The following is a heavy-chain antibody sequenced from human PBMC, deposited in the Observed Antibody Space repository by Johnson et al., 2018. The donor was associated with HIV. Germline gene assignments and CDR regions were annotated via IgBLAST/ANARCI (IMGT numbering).Heavy chain of an antibody. V-gene: IGHV3-20*04. CDR3: ARDWDYYDSSGYYYAKMADAFDI. Sequence: VPLVESGGGVVRPGESLRLSCAASGFTFDDYGMSWVRQVPGKGLEWVSGINWNGGTTGYADSVKGRFTISRENAKNSLYLQMNSLRAEDTALYYCARDWDYYDSSGYYYAKMADAFDIWGQGTMVSVSS. J-gene: IGHJ3*02. D-gene: IGHD3-22*01. CDR1: GFTFDDYG. CDR2: INWNGGTT.